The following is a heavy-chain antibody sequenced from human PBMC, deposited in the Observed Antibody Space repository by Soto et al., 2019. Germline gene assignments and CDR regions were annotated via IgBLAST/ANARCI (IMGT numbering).Heavy chain of an antibody. CDR3: ARGPSGDKVDS. CDR2: IYNGGST. V-gene: IGHV4-59*04. D-gene: IGHD7-27*01. J-gene: IGHJ4*02. Sequence: SETLSLTCTVSGGSISKNFWSWIRQSPDMGLEWIGHIYNGGSTYNNPSLESRVTMSVDTSKNQLSLTLSSVSAADTAVYYCARGPSGDKVDSWGQGTLVTVSS. CDR1: GGSISKNF.